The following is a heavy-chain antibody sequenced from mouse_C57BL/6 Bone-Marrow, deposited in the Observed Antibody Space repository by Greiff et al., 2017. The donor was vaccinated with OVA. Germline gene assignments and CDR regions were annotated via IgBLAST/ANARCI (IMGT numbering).Heavy chain of an antibody. CDR1: GYTFTDYN. J-gene: IGHJ4*01. Sequence: EVKLMESGPELVKPGASVKIPCKASGYTFTDYNMDWVKQSHGKSLEWIGDINPNNGGTIYNQKFKGKATLTVDKSSSTAYMELRSLTSEDTAVYYCAIIYDGYYDYAMDYWGQGTSVTVSS. D-gene: IGHD2-3*01. V-gene: IGHV1-18*01. CDR2: INPNNGGT. CDR3: AIIYDGYYDYAMDY.